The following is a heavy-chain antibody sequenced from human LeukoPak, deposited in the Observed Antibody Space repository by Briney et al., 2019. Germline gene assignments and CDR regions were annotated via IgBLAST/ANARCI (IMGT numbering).Heavy chain of an antibody. Sequence: ASVKVSCKASGHTFTGYYMHWVRQAPGQGLEWMGWINPNSGGTNYAQKFQGRVTMTRDTSISTAYMELSRLRSDDTAVYYCARDFTAATTVTTGYNWFDPWGQGTLVTVSS. D-gene: IGHD4-17*01. CDR1: GHTFTGYY. J-gene: IGHJ5*02. CDR2: INPNSGGT. V-gene: IGHV1-2*02. CDR3: ARDFTAATTVTTGYNWFDP.